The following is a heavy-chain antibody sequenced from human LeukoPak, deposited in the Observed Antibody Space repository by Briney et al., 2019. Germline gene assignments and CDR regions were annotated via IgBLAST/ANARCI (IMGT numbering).Heavy chain of an antibody. CDR2: ISSSSSYI. V-gene: IGHV3-21*04. D-gene: IGHD6-13*01. J-gene: IGHJ2*01. Sequence: GGSLRLSCAASGFTFSSYSMNWVRQAPGKGLEWVSSISSSSSYIYYADSVKGRFTISRDNAKNSLYLQMNSLRAEDTALYYCAKAPHSSSRYFDLWGRGTLVTVSS. CDR1: GFTFSSYS. CDR3: AKAPHSSSRYFDL.